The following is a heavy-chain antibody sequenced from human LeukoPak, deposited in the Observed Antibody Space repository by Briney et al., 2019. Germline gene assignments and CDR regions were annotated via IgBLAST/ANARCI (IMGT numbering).Heavy chain of an antibody. D-gene: IGHD6-19*01. V-gene: IGHV1-2*02. CDR1: RYTFTDYY. Sequence: ASVQVSCKTSRYTFTDYYMHWVRQAPGQGLEWMGWINPNSGGTKYAQRFQGRVTMTRDTSITTTYMELSRLASDDTALYYCARYSSAWMTFDYWGQGTLVTVSS. J-gene: IGHJ4*02. CDR3: ARYSSAWMTFDY. CDR2: INPNSGGT.